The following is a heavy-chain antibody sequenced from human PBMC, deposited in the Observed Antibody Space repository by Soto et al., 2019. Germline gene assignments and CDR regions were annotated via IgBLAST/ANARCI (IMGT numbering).Heavy chain of an antibody. Sequence: ASVKVSCKASGGTFSSYAISWVRQAPGQGLEWMGGIIPIFGTANYAQKFQGRVTITADESTSTAYMELSSLRSEDTAVYYCAIIGYYYDPASYGMDVWGQGTTVTVSS. D-gene: IGHD3-22*01. CDR3: AIIGYYYDPASYGMDV. CDR1: GGTFSSYA. J-gene: IGHJ6*02. V-gene: IGHV1-69*13. CDR2: IIPIFGTA.